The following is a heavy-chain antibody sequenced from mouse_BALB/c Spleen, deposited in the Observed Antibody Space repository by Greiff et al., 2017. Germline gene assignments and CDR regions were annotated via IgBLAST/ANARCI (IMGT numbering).Heavy chain of an antibody. CDR2: ISNGGGST. J-gene: IGHJ3*01. D-gene: IGHD2-2*01. Sequence: EVMLVESGGGLVQPGGSLKLSCAASGFTFSSYTMSWVRQTPEKRLEWVAYISNGGGSTYYPDTVKGRFTISRDNAKNTLYLQMSSLKSEDTAMYYCARHRDGYDSWAYGGQGTLVTVSA. V-gene: IGHV5-12-2*01. CDR3: ARHRDGYDSWAY. CDR1: GFTFSSYT.